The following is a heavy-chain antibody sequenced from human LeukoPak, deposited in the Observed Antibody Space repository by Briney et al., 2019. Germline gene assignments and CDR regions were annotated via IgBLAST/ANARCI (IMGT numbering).Heavy chain of an antibody. J-gene: IGHJ6*02. Sequence: GGSLRLSCAASGFTFRDYDMSWVRQAPGKGLEWVSYISSSSGYIDYADSVKGRFTISRDNAKNSLYLQMNSLSAEDTAAYYCSRVPSGSQYYYGMDVWGQGTTVTVSS. V-gene: IGHV3-11*06. CDR2: ISSSSGYI. D-gene: IGHD1-26*01. CDR3: SRVPSGSQYYYGMDV. CDR1: GFTFRDYD.